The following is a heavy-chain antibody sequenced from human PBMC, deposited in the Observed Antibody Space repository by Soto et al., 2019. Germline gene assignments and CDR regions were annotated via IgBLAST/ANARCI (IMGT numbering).Heavy chain of an antibody. CDR3: AKSYSSAWYRYFQH. V-gene: IGHV5-51*01. J-gene: IGHJ1*01. D-gene: IGHD6-19*01. Sequence: PGESLKISCKGSGYSFTRYWIGWVRQMPGKGLEWMAIIYPGDSDTRYSPSFQGQATISAGKSISTAYLQWSSLRASDTAMYYCAKSYSSAWYRYFQHWGQGTLVTVSS. CDR1: GYSFTRYW. CDR2: IYPGDSDT.